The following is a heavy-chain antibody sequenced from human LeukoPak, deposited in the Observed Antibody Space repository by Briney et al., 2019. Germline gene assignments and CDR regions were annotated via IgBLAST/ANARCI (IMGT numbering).Heavy chain of an antibody. CDR3: ARGKGSYGMDV. J-gene: IGHJ6*02. Sequence: SETLSLTCAVYGGSFSGYYWSWIRQPPGKGLEWIGEINHSGRTNYNPSLKSRVTISVDTSKNQFPLKLSSVTAADTAVYYCARGKGSYGMDVWGQGTTVTVSS. V-gene: IGHV4-34*01. CDR2: INHSGRT. CDR1: GGSFSGYY.